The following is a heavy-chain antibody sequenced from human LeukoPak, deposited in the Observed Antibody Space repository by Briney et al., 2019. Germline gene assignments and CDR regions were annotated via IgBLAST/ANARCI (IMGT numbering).Heavy chain of an antibody. CDR2: FDPEDGET. J-gene: IGHJ2*01. CDR3: ATDRPVVPAAIWHFDL. D-gene: IGHD2-2*02. V-gene: IGHV1-24*01. CDR1: GYTLTELS. Sequence: GASVTVSCKVSGYTLTELSMHWVRQAPGKGLEWMGGFDPEDGETIYAQKFQGRVTMTEDTSTDTAYMELSSLRSEDTAVYYCATDRPVVPAAIWHFDLWGRGTLVTVSS.